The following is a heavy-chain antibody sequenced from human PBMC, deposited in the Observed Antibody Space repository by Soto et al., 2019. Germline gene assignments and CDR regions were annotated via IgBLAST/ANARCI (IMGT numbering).Heavy chain of an antibody. CDR1: GFTFSSYA. D-gene: IGHD3-3*01. Sequence: QVQLVESGGGVVQPGRSLRLSCAASGFTFSSYAMHWVRQAPGKGLEWVAVISYDGSNKYYADSVKGRFTISRDISKNTLYLQMNSLRAEDTALYYCATDGISIDFWSGYRKVATPPFYGMDVWGRGTTVTVSS. V-gene: IGHV3-30-3*01. CDR3: ATDGISIDFWSGYRKVATPPFYGMDV. J-gene: IGHJ6*02. CDR2: ISYDGSNK.